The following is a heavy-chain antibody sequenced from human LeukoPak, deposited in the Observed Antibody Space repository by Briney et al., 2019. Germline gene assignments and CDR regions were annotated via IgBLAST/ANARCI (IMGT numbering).Heavy chain of an antibody. J-gene: IGHJ4*02. CDR1: GGTSNSHA. CDR2: IIPNLGTT. CDR3: ATTNDGGGYQWGDFFDF. D-gene: IGHD3-22*01. Sequence: ASVKVSCKASGGTSNSHAISWVRQAPGQGLEWMGRIIPNLGTTNRAQNFQDRITLTADKSTNTAYMELTSLTSDDTAVYYCATTNDGGGYQWGDFFDFWGQGTLVTVSS. V-gene: IGHV1-69*04.